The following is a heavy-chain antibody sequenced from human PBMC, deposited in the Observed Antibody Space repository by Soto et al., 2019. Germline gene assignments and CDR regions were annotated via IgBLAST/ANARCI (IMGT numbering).Heavy chain of an antibody. CDR2: IYYSGST. CDR3: AAGTLVAVWTPLDD. V-gene: IGHV4-59*03. D-gene: IGHD3-10*01. CDR1: GGSFIDNY. J-gene: IGHJ4*02. Sequence: QVQLQESGPRLVEPSETLSLTCDVSGGSFIDNYWTWIRQFPGKGLEWIGYIYYSGSTNYNPSLNSRVTISVDASRSQFTLKLTTVTAADTALYYCAAGTLVAVWTPLDDWGQGTLVTVSS.